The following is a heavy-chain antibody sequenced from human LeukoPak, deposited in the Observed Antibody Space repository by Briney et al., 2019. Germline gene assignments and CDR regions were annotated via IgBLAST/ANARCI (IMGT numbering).Heavy chain of an antibody. CDR1: GGSISGYY. CDR3: ARLGRITMIRGTSDYYHSMDV. Sequence: SETLSLTCTVSGGSISGYYWSWIRQPPGKGLEWIGYIYYSGSTNYSPSLKSRVTMSVDTSKNQFSLKLSSLTAADTAVYYCARLGRITMIRGTSDYYHSMDVWGQGTTVTVSS. V-gene: IGHV4-59*08. J-gene: IGHJ6*02. CDR2: IYYSGST. D-gene: IGHD3-10*01.